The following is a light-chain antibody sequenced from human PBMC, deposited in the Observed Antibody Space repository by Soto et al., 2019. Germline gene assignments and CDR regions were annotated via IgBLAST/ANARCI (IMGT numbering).Light chain of an antibody. Sequence: EIVLTQSPGTLSLSPGERATLSCRASQSVSSSYLAWYQQKPGKAPRLLIYGASSRATGIPDRFSGSGSGTDFTLTISRLESEYLAEYYCQHYGSSPFTFGPGTKVYIK. J-gene: IGKJ3*01. V-gene: IGKV3-20*01. CDR1: QSVSSSY. CDR2: GAS. CDR3: QHYGSSPFT.